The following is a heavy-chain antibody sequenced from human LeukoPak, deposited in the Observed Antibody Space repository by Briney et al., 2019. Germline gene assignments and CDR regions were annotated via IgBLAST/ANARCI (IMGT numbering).Heavy chain of an antibody. CDR3: ATEVWSGHH. J-gene: IGHJ5*02. D-gene: IGHD2-21*01. CDR2: ISFSGST. V-gene: IGHV4-59*01. CDR1: GVSINTYY. Sequence: SETLSLTCIVSGVSINTYYWACIRQPPGKGLEWIGHISFSGSTSYNPSLKSRLTMSVDPSKNQFSLKLTSVTAADTAVYYCATEVWSGHHWGQGTLVTVSS.